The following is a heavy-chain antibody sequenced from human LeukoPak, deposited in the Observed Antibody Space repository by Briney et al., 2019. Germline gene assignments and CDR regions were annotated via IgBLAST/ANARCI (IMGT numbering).Heavy chain of an antibody. V-gene: IGHV3-9*03. CDR3: AKSLTTAVRGPSAFDI. Sequence: PGGSLRLSCAASGFTFDDYAMHWVRQAPGKGLEWVSGISWNSGSIGYADSVKGRFTISRDNAKNSLYLQMNSLRAEDMALYYCAKSLTTAVRGPSAFDIWGQGTMVTVSS. J-gene: IGHJ3*02. CDR2: ISWNSGSI. D-gene: IGHD4-23*01. CDR1: GFTFDDYA.